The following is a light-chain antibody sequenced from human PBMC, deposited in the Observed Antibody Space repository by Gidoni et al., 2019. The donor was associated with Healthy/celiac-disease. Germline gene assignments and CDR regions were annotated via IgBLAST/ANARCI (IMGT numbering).Light chain of an antibody. CDR3: QQRSNWPRT. J-gene: IGKJ1*01. V-gene: IGKV3-11*01. CDR1: QSVTSY. Sequence: EIVLTQSPGTLSLSPGERAPLSCRASQSVTSYLAWYQQKPGQAPRLLIYDASNRATGIPARFSGSGSGTDFTLTISSLEPEDFAVYYCQQRSNWPRTFGQGTKVEIK. CDR2: DAS.